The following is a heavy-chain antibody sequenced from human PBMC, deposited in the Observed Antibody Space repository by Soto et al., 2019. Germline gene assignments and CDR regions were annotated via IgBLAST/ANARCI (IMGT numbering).Heavy chain of an antibody. J-gene: IGHJ6*02. CDR2: IYPGDSDT. CDR3: ARLDYYDSSGYRGPKNYYYYGMDV. V-gene: IGHV5-51*01. Sequence: GESLKISCKGSGYSFTSYWIGWVRQMPGKGLEWMGIIYPGDSDTRYSPSFQGQVTISADKSISTAYLQWSSLKASDTAMYYCARLDYYDSSGYRGPKNYYYYGMDVWGQGTTVTVSS. D-gene: IGHD3-22*01. CDR1: GYSFTSYW.